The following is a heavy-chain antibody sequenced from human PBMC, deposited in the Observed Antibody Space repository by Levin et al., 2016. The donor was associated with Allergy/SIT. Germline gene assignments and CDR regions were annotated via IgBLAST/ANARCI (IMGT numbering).Heavy chain of an antibody. CDR3: ARDLVLRFLESN. V-gene: IGHV3-21*01. Sequence: VRQMPGKGLEWVSSISSSSSYIYYADSVKGRFTISRDNAKNSLYLQMNSLRAEDTAVYYCARDLVLRFLESNWGQGTLVTVSS. J-gene: IGHJ1*01. D-gene: IGHD3-3*01. CDR2: ISSSSSYI.